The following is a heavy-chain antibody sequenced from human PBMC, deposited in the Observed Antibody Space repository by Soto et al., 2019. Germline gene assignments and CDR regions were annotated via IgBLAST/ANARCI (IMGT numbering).Heavy chain of an antibody. V-gene: IGHV1-69*13. Sequence: SVKVSCKASGGTFSSYAISWVRQAPGQGLEWMGGIIPIFDTANYAQKFQGRVTITADESTSTAYMELSSLRSEDTAVYYCARASSGYYAIYYFDYWGQGTLVTVSS. CDR2: IIPIFDTA. CDR3: ARASSGYYAIYYFDY. J-gene: IGHJ4*02. CDR1: GGTFSSYA. D-gene: IGHD3-22*01.